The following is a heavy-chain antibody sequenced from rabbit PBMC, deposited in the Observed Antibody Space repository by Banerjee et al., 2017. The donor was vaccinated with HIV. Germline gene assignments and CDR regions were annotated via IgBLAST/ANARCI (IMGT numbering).Heavy chain of an antibody. CDR1: GFDLSSYYV. J-gene: IGHJ4*01. CDR3: ARDLAGAIGWNFNL. D-gene: IGHD4-1*01. CDR2: IDAGSGNT. V-gene: IGHV1S45*01. Sequence: QEQLEESGGGLVKPEGSLKLSCTASGFDLSSYYVMCWVRQAPGKGLEWIGCIDAGSGNTVYATWAKGRFTISKASWTTVTLQMTSLTAADTATYFCARDLAGAIGWNFNLWGQGTLVTVS.